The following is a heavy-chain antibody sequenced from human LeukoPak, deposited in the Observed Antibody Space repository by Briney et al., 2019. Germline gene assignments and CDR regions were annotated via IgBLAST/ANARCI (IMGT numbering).Heavy chain of an antibody. CDR1: GGSISSGDYY. D-gene: IGHD5-18*01. J-gene: IGHJ3*02. Sequence: PLQTLSLTCTVSGGSISSGDYYWSWIRQPPGKGLEWIGYIYYSGSTYYNPSLKSRVTISVDTSKNQFSLKLSSVTAADTAVYYCARASIQLWLGNAFDIWGQGTMVTVSS. CDR3: ARASIQLWLGNAFDI. CDR2: IYYSGST. V-gene: IGHV4-30-4*08.